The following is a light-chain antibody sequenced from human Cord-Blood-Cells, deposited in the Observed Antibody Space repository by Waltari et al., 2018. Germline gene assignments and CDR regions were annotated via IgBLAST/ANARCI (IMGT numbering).Light chain of an antibody. CDR2: AAS. Sequence: DIQMTQSPSSLSASVGDRVTITCRASQSISIYLNWYQQKPGKAPKLLIYAASSLQSEVPSRFSGSGSGTDFTLAISSLQPEDFATYYCQQSYSTPVTFGPGTKVDIK. CDR3: QQSYSTPVT. J-gene: IGKJ3*01. V-gene: IGKV1-39*01. CDR1: QSISIY.